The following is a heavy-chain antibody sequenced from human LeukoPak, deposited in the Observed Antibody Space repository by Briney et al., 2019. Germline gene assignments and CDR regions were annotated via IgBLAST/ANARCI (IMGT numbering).Heavy chain of an antibody. D-gene: IGHD1-14*01. Sequence: GASVQVSCKASGGTFSSYAMSWVRQAPGQGLEWMGWKHPNSGNTGYAQKFQGRVTITRNTSISTAYMELSSLRSEDTAVYYCARVWGTYVPKAAYYYYYYMDVWGKGTTVTVSS. CDR1: GGTFSSYA. CDR2: KHPNSGNT. CDR3: ARVWGTYVPKAAYYYYYYMDV. J-gene: IGHJ6*03. V-gene: IGHV1-8*03.